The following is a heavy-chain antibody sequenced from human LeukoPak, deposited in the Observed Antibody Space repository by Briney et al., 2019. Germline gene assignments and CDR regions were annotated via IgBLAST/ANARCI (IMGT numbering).Heavy chain of an antibody. J-gene: IGHJ5*02. V-gene: IGHV1-2*02. D-gene: IGHD2-2*01. CDR3: AREWADCSSTSCYFRSRVWFDP. CDR1: GYTFTGHY. CDR2: INPNSGGT. Sequence: GASVKVSCKASGYTFTGHYMHWVRQAPGQGLEWMGWINPNSGGTNYAQKFQGRVTMTRDTSISTAYRELSRLRSDDTAVYYCAREWADCSSTSCYFRSRVWFDPWGQGTLVTVSS.